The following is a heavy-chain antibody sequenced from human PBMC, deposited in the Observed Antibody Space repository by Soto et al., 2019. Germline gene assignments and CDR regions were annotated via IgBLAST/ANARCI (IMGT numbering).Heavy chain of an antibody. J-gene: IGHJ3*02. CDR3: ARDVLGGDAFDI. CDR1: GFMFSNHG. Sequence: GGSLRLSCAASGFMFSNHGMHWVRQAPGKGLEWVAVISYDGSNKYYADSVKGRFTISRDNSKNTLYLQMNSLRAEDTAVYYCARDVLGGDAFDIWGQGTMVTVSS. D-gene: IGHD1-26*01. V-gene: IGHV3-30*12. CDR2: ISYDGSNK.